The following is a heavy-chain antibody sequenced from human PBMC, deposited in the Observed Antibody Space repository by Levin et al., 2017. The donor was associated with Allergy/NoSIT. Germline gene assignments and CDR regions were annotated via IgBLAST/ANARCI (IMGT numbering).Heavy chain of an antibody. CDR1: GGPINTYY. D-gene: IGHD3-10*01. J-gene: IGHJ6*02. CDR2: IYSSGSA. Sequence: SETLSLTCVVSGGPINTYYWSWIRQPPGKGLEWIAYIYSSGSANYNPSLESRVTISVDTTKNQFSLRLTSVTAADTALYYCARGEYSGSGIYKASYGMDVWGQGTTVTVSS. V-gene: IGHV4-59*01. CDR3: ARGEYSGSGIYKASYGMDV.